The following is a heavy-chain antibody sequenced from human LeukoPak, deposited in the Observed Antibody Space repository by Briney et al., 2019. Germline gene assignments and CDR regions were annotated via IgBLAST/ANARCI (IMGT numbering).Heavy chain of an antibody. CDR1: GGSISSSSYY. V-gene: IGHV4-39*01. D-gene: IGHD4-17*01. Sequence: SETLSLTCTVSGGSISSSSYYGGWIRQPPGKGLEWIGCIYYSGSTYYNPSLKSRVTISVDTSKNQFSLKLSSVTAADTAVYYCARAPRPTVSFDYWGQGTLVTVSS. CDR3: ARAPRPTVSFDY. CDR2: IYYSGST. J-gene: IGHJ4*02.